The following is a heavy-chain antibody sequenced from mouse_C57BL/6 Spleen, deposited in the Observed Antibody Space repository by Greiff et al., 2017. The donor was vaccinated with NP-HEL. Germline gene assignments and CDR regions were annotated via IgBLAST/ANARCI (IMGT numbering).Heavy chain of an antibody. CDR1: GYSFTSYY. CDR2: IYPGSGNT. Sequence: QVQLKQSGPELVKPGASVKISCKASGYSFTSYYIHWVKQRPGQGLEWIGWIYPGSGNTKYNEKFKGKATLTADTSSSTAYMQLSSLTSEDSAVYYCAREWDALDYWGQGTTLTVSS. CDR3: AREWDALDY. J-gene: IGHJ2*01. D-gene: IGHD4-1*01. V-gene: IGHV1-66*01.